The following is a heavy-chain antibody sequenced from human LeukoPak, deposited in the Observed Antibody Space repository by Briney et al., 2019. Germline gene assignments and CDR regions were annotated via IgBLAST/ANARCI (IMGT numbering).Heavy chain of an antibody. Sequence: GGSLRLSCAASGFTFSSYAMGWVRQAPGKGLEWVSAISGSGGSTYYADSVKGRFTISRDNSKNTLYLQMNSLRAEDTAVYYCAKDVPSGSYYPYYFDYWGQGTLVTVSS. CDR3: AKDVPSGSYYPYYFDY. CDR2: ISGSGGST. CDR1: GFTFSSYA. V-gene: IGHV3-23*01. D-gene: IGHD1-26*01. J-gene: IGHJ4*02.